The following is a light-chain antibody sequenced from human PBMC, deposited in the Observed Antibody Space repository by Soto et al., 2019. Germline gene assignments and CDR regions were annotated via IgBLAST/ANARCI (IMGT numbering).Light chain of an antibody. CDR1: QSISSW. CDR2: KAS. CDR3: QQYKSYSRT. J-gene: IGKJ1*01. Sequence: DIQMTQSPYTLSASVGHRVTITCRASQSISSWLAWYQQKPGKAPNLLIYKASSLESGVPSRFSGSGTGTEFTLTISSLQPEDFATYYCQQYKSYSRTLGQGTKVDTK. V-gene: IGKV1-5*03.